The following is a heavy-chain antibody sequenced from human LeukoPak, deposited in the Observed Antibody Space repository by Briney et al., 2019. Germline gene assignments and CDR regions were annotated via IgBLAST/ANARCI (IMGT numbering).Heavy chain of an antibody. Sequence: SVKVSCKASGGTFRSYAISWVRPAPGQGLEWMGWIIPIFGTANYAQKFQGRVTITTDESTSTAYMELSSLRSEDTAVYYCARRLKQQLVNAFDIWGQGTMVTVSS. CDR2: IIPIFGTA. V-gene: IGHV1-69*05. CDR3: ARRLKQQLVNAFDI. D-gene: IGHD6-13*01. CDR1: GGTFRSYA. J-gene: IGHJ3*02.